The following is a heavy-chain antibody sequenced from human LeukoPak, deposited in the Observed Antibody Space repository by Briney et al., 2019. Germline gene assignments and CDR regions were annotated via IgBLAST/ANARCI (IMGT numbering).Heavy chain of an antibody. CDR1: GYTFADYY. Sequence: ASVKVSCKASGYTFADYYLHWVRQAPGQGLEWMGCVDPDSGGTKYAQKFQGRVTMTRDTTISTAYMELSRLRSDDTAEYYCAREYYDSSGRKHAFENWGQGTMVTVSS. D-gene: IGHD3-22*01. CDR2: VDPDSGGT. CDR3: AREYYDSSGRKHAFEN. J-gene: IGHJ3*02. V-gene: IGHV1-2*02.